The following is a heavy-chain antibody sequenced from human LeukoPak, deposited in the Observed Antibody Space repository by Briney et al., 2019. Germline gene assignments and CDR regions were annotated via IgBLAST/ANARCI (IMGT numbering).Heavy chain of an antibody. CDR1: GFTFSTYA. V-gene: IGHV3-48*01. J-gene: IGHJ4*02. Sequence: GGSLRLSCAASGFTFSTYAMNWVRQAPGKGLEWVSYISGSSSTIYYADSVKGRFTISRDNAKNSLYLQMNSLRAEDTAVYYCARGGYYFDYWGQGTLVTVSS. CDR2: ISGSSSTI. CDR3: ARGGYYFDY. D-gene: IGHD2-15*01.